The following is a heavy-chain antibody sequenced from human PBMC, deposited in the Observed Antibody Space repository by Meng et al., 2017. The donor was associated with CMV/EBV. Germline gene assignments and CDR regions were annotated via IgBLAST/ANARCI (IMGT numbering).Heavy chain of an antibody. V-gene: IGHV3-48*03. CDR3: ASWGGVVPADY. D-gene: IGHD2-2*01. Sequence: GESLKISCTASGFTFSNYEMNWVRQAPGKGLEWVSYISPTGSTTYYADSMKGRFTISRDNAKNSLYLQMNSLREEDTAVYYCASWGGVVPADYWGQGTLVTVSS. CDR1: GFTFSNYE. CDR2: ISPTGSTT. J-gene: IGHJ4*02.